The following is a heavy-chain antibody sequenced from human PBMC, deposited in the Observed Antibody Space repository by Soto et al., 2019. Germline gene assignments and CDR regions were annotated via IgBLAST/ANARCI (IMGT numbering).Heavy chain of an antibody. CDR1: GFSLSTSGVG. Sequence: ESGPTLVNPTQTLTLTCTFSGFSLSTSGVGVGWIRQPPGKALEWLALIYWDDDKRYSPSLKSRLTITKDTSKNQVVLTMTNMDPVDTATYYCAHSSYYYDSSGYYRIYYFDYWGQGTLVTVSS. J-gene: IGHJ4*02. D-gene: IGHD3-22*01. V-gene: IGHV2-5*02. CDR2: IYWDDDK. CDR3: AHSSYYYDSSGYYRIYYFDY.